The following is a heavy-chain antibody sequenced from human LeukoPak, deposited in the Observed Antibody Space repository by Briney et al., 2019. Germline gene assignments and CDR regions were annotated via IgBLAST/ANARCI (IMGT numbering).Heavy chain of an antibody. D-gene: IGHD2/OR15-2a*01. CDR3: SRASSTSFYDF. J-gene: IGHJ4*02. Sequence: SETLSLPCAVYGGSFSGYYWSWIRQPPGKGLEWIGEINHSGSTNYNPSLKSRVTMSIDTSKNQFSLKLSSVTAADTALYYCSRASSTSFYDFWGQGTLVTVSS. CDR2: INHSGST. CDR1: GGSFSGYY. V-gene: IGHV4-34*01.